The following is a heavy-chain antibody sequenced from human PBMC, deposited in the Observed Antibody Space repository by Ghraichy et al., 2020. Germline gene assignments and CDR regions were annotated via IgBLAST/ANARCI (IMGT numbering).Heavy chain of an antibody. D-gene: IGHD6-13*01. V-gene: IGHV3-66*01. Sequence: GGSLRLSCAASGFTVSSNYMSWVRQAPGKGLEWVSVIYSGGSTYYADSVKGRFTISRDNSKNTLYLQMNSLRAEDMAVYYCVYSSSWYGLDNWGQGTLVTVSS. CDR2: IYSGGST. J-gene: IGHJ4*02. CDR1: GFTVSSNY. CDR3: VYSSSWYGLDN.